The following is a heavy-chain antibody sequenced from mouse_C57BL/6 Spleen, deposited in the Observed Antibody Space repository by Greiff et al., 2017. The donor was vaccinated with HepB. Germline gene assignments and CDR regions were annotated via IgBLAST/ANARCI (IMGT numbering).Heavy chain of an antibody. D-gene: IGHD1-1*01. J-gene: IGHJ2*01. V-gene: IGHV1-81*01. CDR2: IYPRSGNT. CDR1: GYTFTSYG. CDR3: ARRTTVVALDY. Sequence: QVQLKESGAELARPGASVKLSCKASGYTFTSYGISWVKQRTGQGLEWIGEIYPRSGNTYYNEKFKGKATLTADKSSSTAYMELRSLTSEDSAVYFCARRTTVVALDYWGQGTTLTVSS.